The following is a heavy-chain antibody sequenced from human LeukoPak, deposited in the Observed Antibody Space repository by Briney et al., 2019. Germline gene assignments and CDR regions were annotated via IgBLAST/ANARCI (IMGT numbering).Heavy chain of an antibody. Sequence: GASVKVSCKASGYTFTSYGISWVRHAPGQGLEWMGWISAYNGNTNYAQKLQGRVTMTTDTSTSTDYMELRSLRSDDTAVYYCARGGTYGETGDAFDIWGQGTMVTVSS. CDR1: GYTFTSYG. J-gene: IGHJ3*02. V-gene: IGHV1-18*01. CDR2: ISAYNGNT. D-gene: IGHD1-14*01. CDR3: ARGGTYGETGDAFDI.